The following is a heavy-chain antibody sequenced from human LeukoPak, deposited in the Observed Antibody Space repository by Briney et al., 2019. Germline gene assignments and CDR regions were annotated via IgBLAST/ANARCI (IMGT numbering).Heavy chain of an antibody. J-gene: IGHJ4*02. D-gene: IGHD4-17*01. CDR3: ARDHDYGDSLFDY. V-gene: IGHV3-33*01. CDR1: GFTFSSYG. Sequence: GRSLRLSCAASGFTFSSYGVHWVRQAPGKGLDWVAVIWYDGTNKYYADSVKGRFTISRDNSKNTLYLQMNSLRADDTAVYYCARDHDYGDSLFDYWGQGTLVTVSS. CDR2: IWYDGTNK.